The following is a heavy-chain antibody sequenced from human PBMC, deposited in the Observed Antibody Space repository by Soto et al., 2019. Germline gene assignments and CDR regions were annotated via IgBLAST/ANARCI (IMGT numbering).Heavy chain of an antibody. CDR2: ISAYNGNT. D-gene: IGHD2-2*01. V-gene: IGHV1-18*01. Sequence: ASVKVSCKASGYTFTSYGISWVRQAPGQGLEWMGWISAYNGNTNYAQKLQGRVTITADESTSTAYMELSSLRSEDTAVYYCARDPQDIVLVPAATMEPYNWFDPWG. CDR1: GYTFTSYG. J-gene: IGHJ5*02. CDR3: ARDPQDIVLVPAATMEPYNWFDP.